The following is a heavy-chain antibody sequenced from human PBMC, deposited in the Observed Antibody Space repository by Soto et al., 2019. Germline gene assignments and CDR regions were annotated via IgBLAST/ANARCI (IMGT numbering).Heavy chain of an antibody. V-gene: IGHV1-69*13. CDR2: IIPIFGTA. CDR3: ARDIFIRGRRDGYVQAFDI. CDR1: GGTFSSYA. D-gene: IGHD3-10*01. Sequence: VASVKVSCKASGGTFSSYAISWVRQAPGQGLEWMGGIIPIFGTANYAQKFQGRVTITADESTSTAYMELSSLRSEDTAVYYCARDIFIRGRRDGYVQAFDIWGQGTMVTVSS. J-gene: IGHJ3*02.